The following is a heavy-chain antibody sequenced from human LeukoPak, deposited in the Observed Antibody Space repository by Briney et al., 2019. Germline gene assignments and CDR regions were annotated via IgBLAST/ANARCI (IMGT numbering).Heavy chain of an antibody. V-gene: IGHV4-34*01. CDR2: INHSGST. CDR1: GGSFSGYY. CDR3: ARGGSEYSGYDYWSFDY. J-gene: IGHJ4*02. D-gene: IGHD5-12*01. Sequence: SETLSLTCAVYGGSFSGYYWSWIRQPPGKGLGWIGEINHSGSTDCNPSLKSRVTISVDTSKNQFSLKLTSVTAADTAVYYCARGGSEYSGYDYWSFDYWAQGTLVTVSS.